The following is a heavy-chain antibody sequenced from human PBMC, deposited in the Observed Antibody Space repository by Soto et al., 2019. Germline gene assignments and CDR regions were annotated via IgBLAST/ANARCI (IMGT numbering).Heavy chain of an antibody. CDR2: FDPEDGET. CDR3: ATVSRFLEWLPNYYGMDV. D-gene: IGHD3-3*01. Sequence: VSCKVSGYTLTELSMHWVRQAPGKGLEWMGGFDPEDGETIYAQKFQGRVTMTEDTSTDTAYMELSSLRSEDTAVYYCATVSRFLEWLPNYYGMDVWGQGTTVTVSS. J-gene: IGHJ6*02. V-gene: IGHV1-24*01. CDR1: GYTLTELS.